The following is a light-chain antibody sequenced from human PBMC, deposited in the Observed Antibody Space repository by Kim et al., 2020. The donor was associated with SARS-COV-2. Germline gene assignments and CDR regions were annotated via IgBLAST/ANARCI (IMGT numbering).Light chain of an antibody. CDR1: QSVGSNL. Sequence: EIVLTQSPGTVALSPGERAILSCRASQSVGSNLLAWYQQRRGQPPRLLIYGASSRATDIPDRFSGSGSGTDFTLTISRLESEDFAVYYCQQYGSSPPYTFGQGTRLEIK. V-gene: IGKV3-20*01. CDR2: GAS. CDR3: QQYGSSPPYT. J-gene: IGKJ5*01.